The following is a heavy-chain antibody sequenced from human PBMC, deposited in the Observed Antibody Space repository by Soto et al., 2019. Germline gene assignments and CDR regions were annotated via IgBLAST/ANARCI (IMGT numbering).Heavy chain of an antibody. CDR3: ARADFSYYDFWSGYYFWFDP. V-gene: IGHV1-8*01. J-gene: IGHJ5*02. CDR2: MNPNSGNT. D-gene: IGHD3-3*01. CDR1: GYTFTSYD. Sequence: ASVKVSCKASGYTFTSYDINWVRQATGQGLEWMGWMNPNSGNTGYAQKFQGRVTMTRNTSISTAYMELSSLRSEDTAVYYCARADFSYYDFWSGYYFWFDPWGQGTLVTV.